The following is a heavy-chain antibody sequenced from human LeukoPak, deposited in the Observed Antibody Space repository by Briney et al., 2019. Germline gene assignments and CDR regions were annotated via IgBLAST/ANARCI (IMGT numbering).Heavy chain of an antibody. Sequence: PSETLSLTCAVSGYSIRSGYLWGWTRQSPGKGLEWIGSMYHSGTAYYNPALKSRVSISLDTSKNLLSLKVHSVTAADTDMYYCARVWGSDSYAHEYWGQGTLVTVSS. CDR1: GYSIRSGYL. J-gene: IGHJ4*02. CDR3: ARVWGSDSYAHEY. V-gene: IGHV4-38-2*01. CDR2: MYHSGTA. D-gene: IGHD1-26*01.